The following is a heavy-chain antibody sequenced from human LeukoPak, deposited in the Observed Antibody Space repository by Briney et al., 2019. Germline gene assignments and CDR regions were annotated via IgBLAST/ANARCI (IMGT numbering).Heavy chain of an antibody. D-gene: IGHD1-26*01. CDR3: ARIEWERLGRAFDI. V-gene: IGHV3-53*01. CDR2: IYSAGAT. CDR1: GFPVSDNY. Sequence: GSLRLSCAASGFPVSDNYMTWVRQAPGKGLEWVSSIYSAGATHYAESVKGRFTISRDNSKNTLYLQMNSLRAEDMAVYYCARIEWERLGRAFDIWGQGTMVTVSS. J-gene: IGHJ3*02.